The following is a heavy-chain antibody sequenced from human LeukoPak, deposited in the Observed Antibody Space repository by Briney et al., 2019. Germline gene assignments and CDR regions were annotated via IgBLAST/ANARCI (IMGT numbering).Heavy chain of an antibody. CDR3: ARDRGTRALDY. CDR1: GFTFNRYG. J-gene: IGHJ4*02. Sequence: PGGSLRLSCAASGFTFNRYGMHWVRQAPGKGLEWVAVIWYDGSNKYYADSVKGRFTISRDNSKNTLYLQMNSLRAEDTAVYYCARDRGTRALDYWGQGTLVTVSS. CDR2: IWYDGSNK. D-gene: IGHD1-14*01. V-gene: IGHV3-33*01.